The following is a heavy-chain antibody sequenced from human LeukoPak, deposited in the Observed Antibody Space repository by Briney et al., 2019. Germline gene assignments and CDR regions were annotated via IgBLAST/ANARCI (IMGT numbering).Heavy chain of an antibody. D-gene: IGHD3-22*01. CDR2: ISSSGSTI. J-gene: IGHJ4*02. CDR3: ARARGGYDSSGYYQYYFDY. V-gene: IGHV3-11*01. CDR1: GFTFSDYY. Sequence: GGSLRLSCAASGFTFSDYYISWIRQAPGKGLEWVSYISSSGSTIYYADSVKGRFTISRDNAKNSLYLQMNSLRAEDTAVYYCARARGGYDSSGYYQYYFDYWGQGTLVTVYS.